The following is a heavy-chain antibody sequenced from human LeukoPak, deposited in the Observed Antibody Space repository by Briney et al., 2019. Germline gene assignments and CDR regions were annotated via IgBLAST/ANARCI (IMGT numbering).Heavy chain of an antibody. CDR1: GFTFSSYA. V-gene: IGHV3-23*01. CDR2: ISGSGGST. J-gene: IGHJ6*02. Sequence: GGSLRLSCAASGFTFSSYAMSWVRQAPGKGLEWVSAISGSGGSTYYADSVKGRFTISRDNSKNTLYLQMNSLRAEDKVVYYCAITGYYDSSGYYLWGDYYYGMDVWGQGTTVTVSS. D-gene: IGHD3-22*01. CDR3: AITGYYDSSGYYLWGDYYYGMDV.